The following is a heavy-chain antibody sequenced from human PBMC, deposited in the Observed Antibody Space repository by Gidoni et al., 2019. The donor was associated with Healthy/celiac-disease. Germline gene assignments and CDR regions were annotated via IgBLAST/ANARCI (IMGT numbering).Heavy chain of an antibody. CDR2: IWYDGSNK. CDR3: ASSLTNWNYEGRFDY. Sequence: QVQLVESGGGVVQPGRSLRLSCAASGFTFSSYGMHWVRQAPGKGLEWVAVIWYDGSNKYDADSVKGRFTISRDNSKNTLYLQMNSLRAEDTAVYYCASSLTNWNYEGRFDYWGQGTLVTVSS. CDR1: GFTFSSYG. V-gene: IGHV3-33*01. J-gene: IGHJ4*02. D-gene: IGHD1-7*01.